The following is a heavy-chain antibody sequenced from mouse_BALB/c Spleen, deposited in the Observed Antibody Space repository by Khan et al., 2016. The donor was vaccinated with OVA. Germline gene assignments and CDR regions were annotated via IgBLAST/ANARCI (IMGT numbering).Heavy chain of an antibody. J-gene: IGHJ4*01. CDR1: GFSLTDYG. Sequence: QVQLKESGPGLVAPSQNLSITCTVSGFSLTDYGVSWIRQPPGKGLEWLGVLWGGGTTYYTSALKSRLIISKDNSKSQVFLKMNSLQTDDTAMYYCAKGVWSYYFALDYWGQGTSVTVSS. V-gene: IGHV2-6-5*01. CDR3: AKGVWSYYFALDY. CDR2: LWGGGTT. D-gene: IGHD2-10*02.